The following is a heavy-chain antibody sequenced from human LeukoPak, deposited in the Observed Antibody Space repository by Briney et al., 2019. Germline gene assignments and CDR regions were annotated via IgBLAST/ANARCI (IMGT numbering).Heavy chain of an antibody. D-gene: IGHD1-14*01. CDR2: ITGDGSNT. Sequence: GGSLRLSCAASGFTFADSAMHWVRQAPGQGLEWVSLITGDGSNTKYAASVKGRFTISRDNSKNSLYLQMNSLRAEDTAVYYCARSPTGSLDYWGQGTLVTVSS. CDR3: ARSPTGSLDY. V-gene: IGHV3-43*02. CDR1: GFTFADSA. J-gene: IGHJ4*02.